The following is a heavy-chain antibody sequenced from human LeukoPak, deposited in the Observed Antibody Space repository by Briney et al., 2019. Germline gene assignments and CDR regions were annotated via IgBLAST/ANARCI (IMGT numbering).Heavy chain of an antibody. CDR1: GYTFTDYH. D-gene: IGHD1-26*01. Sequence: ASVKVSCKAYGYTFTDYHMHWVRQAPGQVLEWMGWINPNRGDTKYAQDFQGRVTMTRDTSISTAYMELSGLISDDTGIYYCARGKVGATAWFVSWGQGTLVTVSS. V-gene: IGHV1-2*02. CDR2: INPNRGDT. CDR3: ARGKVGATAWFVS. J-gene: IGHJ5*01.